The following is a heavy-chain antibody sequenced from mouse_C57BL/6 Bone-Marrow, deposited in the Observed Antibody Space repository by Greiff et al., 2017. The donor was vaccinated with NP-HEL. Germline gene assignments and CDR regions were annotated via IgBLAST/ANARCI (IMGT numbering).Heavy chain of an antibody. CDR2: ISYSGST. D-gene: IGHD2-10*02. Sequence: EVKLMESGPGMVKPSQSLSLTCTVTGYSITSGYDWHWIRHFPGNKLEWMGYISYSGSTNYNPSLKSRISITHDTSKNHFFLKLNSVTTEDTATYDGARDPSRGYFDYWGQGTTLTVSS. J-gene: IGHJ2*01. CDR1: GYSITSGYD. V-gene: IGHV3-1*01. CDR3: ARDPSRGYFDY.